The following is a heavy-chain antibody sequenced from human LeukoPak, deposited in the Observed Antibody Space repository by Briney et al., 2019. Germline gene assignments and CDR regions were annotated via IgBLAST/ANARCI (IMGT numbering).Heavy chain of an antibody. CDR1: GFSFTNYN. CDR2: ISSSSSVK. CDR3: ARDHVDGGGGSSRRGDY. J-gene: IGHJ4*02. V-gene: IGHV3-48*01. D-gene: IGHD2-21*01. Sequence: QSGGSLRLSCTASGFSFTNYNMNWVRQAPGKGLDWISYISSSSSVKQYADYVKGRFTVSRDNAKNSLYLQINSLRAEDTAIYYCARDHVDGGGGSSRRGDYWGQGTLVTVSS.